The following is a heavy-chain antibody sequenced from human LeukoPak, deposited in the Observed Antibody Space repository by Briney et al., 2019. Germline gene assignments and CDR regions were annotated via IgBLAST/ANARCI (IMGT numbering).Heavy chain of an antibody. J-gene: IGHJ6*02. V-gene: IGHV1-46*01. D-gene: IGHD2-15*01. Sequence: GASVKVSCKASGYTFTSYYMHWVRQAPGQGLEWMGLINPSGTNTNYARKFRGRVTMTRDTSTSTVYMDLSSLRSEDTAVYYCARGGPAASTLFYYYYGMDVWGQGTTITVSS. CDR1: GYTFTSYY. CDR3: ARGGPAASTLFYYYYGMDV. CDR2: INPSGTNT.